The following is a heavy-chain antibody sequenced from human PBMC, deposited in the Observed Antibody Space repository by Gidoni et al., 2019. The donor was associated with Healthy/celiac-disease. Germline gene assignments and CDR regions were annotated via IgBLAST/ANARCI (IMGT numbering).Heavy chain of an antibody. CDR1: GFTFSNAW. Sequence: EVQLVESGGGLVKPGGSLRLSCAASGFTFSNAWMSWVRQAPGKGLEWVGRIKSKTDGGTTDYAAPVKGRFTISRDDSKNTLYLQMNSLKTEDTAVYYCTTGRERWLQFWTGGDYWGQGTLVTVSS. CDR3: TTGRERWLQFWTGGDY. CDR2: IKSKTDGGTT. J-gene: IGHJ4*02. D-gene: IGHD5-12*01. V-gene: IGHV3-15*01.